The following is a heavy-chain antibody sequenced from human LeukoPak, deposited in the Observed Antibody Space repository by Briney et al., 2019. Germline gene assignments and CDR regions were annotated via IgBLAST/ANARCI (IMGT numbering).Heavy chain of an antibody. CDR1: GFTVSSYY. V-gene: IGHV3-53*04. D-gene: IGHD6-13*01. Sequence: GGSLRLSCAASGFTVSSYYMNWVRQAPGKGLEWVSVIYSGGSTYYADSVKGRFTISRHNSKNTLYLQMNGLRAEDTAVYYCASDPPLYSSSSDWGQGTLVTVSS. CDR3: ASDPPLYSSSSD. J-gene: IGHJ4*02. CDR2: IYSGGST.